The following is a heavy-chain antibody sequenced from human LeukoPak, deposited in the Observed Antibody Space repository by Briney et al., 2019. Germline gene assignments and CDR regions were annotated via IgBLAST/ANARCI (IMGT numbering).Heavy chain of an antibody. J-gene: IGHJ4*02. CDR3: TTARVGY. Sequence: GGSLRLSCAASGFTFSNYGMHWVRQAPDKGLEWVAFLQNHGSDIHYADSVEGRFTISRDNSKNTLYLQMNSLKSEDTAVYYCTTARVGYWGQGTLVTVSS. V-gene: IGHV3-30*02. CDR2: LQNHGSDI. CDR1: GFTFSNYG.